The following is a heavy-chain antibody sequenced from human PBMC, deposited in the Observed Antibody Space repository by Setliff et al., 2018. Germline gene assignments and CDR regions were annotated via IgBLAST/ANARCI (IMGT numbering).Heavy chain of an antibody. D-gene: IGHD3-22*01. CDR3: GRDDDSTSHYSILNF. V-gene: IGHV3-30*02. CDR2: IHNDGISK. CDR1: GFIFSDFA. J-gene: IGHJ3*01. Sequence: PGGSLRLSCAVSGFIFSDFAMHWVRQAPGKGLEWVALIHNDGISKNYADSVKGRFTVSRDLSMNTVFLQMDSLRAEDTAVYYCGRDDDSTSHYSILNFWGQGTMVTVSS.